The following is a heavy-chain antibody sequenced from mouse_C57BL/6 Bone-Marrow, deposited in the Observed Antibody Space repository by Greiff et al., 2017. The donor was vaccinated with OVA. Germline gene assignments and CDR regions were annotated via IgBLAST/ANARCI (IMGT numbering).Heavy chain of an antibody. CDR1: GYTFTSYW. D-gene: IGHD1-1*01. J-gene: IGHJ2*01. CDR2: IDPSDSYT. CDR3: ARKSSYDYFDY. Sequence: VQLQQPGAELVMPGASVKLSCKASGYTFTSYWMHWVKQRPGQGLAWIGEIDPSDSYTNYNQKFKGKSTLTVDKSSSTAYMQLSSLTSEDSAVYYCARKSSYDYFDYWGQGTTLTVSS. V-gene: IGHV1-69*01.